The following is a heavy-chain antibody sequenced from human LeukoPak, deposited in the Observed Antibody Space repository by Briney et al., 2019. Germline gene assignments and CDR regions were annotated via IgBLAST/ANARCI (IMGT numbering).Heavy chain of an antibody. J-gene: IGHJ4*02. D-gene: IGHD3-22*01. CDR3: ARERIYYYDSSGYLG. Sequence: SVKGRFTISRDNAKNSLYLQMNSLRAEDTAVYYCARERIYYYDSSGYLGGGQGTLVTVSS. V-gene: IGHV3-21*01.